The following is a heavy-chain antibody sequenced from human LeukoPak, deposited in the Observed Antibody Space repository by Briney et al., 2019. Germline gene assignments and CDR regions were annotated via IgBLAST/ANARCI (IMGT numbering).Heavy chain of an antibody. Sequence: ASVKVSCKTSGYTFTGYYMHWVRQAPEQGLEWMGWINPNSGGTNYTQKFQGRVTMTRNTSISTAYMELSSLRSEDTGVYYCARGSWVTDYWGQGTLVTVSS. D-gene: IGHD5-18*01. J-gene: IGHJ4*02. CDR2: INPNSGGT. V-gene: IGHV1-2*02. CDR1: GYTFTGYY. CDR3: ARGSWVTDY.